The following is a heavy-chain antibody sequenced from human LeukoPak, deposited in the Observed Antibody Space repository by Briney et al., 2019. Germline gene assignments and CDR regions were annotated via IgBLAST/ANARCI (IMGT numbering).Heavy chain of an antibody. J-gene: IGHJ3*02. V-gene: IGHV1-69*13. D-gene: IGHD3-9*01. CDR1: GGTFSSYA. CDR3: ARPGPLTGSDAFDI. Sequence: GASVKVSCKASGGTFSSYAISWVRQAPGQGLEWMGGIIPIFGTANYAQKFQGRVTITADESTSTAYMELSSLRSEDTAVYYCARPGPLTGSDAFDIWGQGTMVTVSS. CDR2: IIPIFGTA.